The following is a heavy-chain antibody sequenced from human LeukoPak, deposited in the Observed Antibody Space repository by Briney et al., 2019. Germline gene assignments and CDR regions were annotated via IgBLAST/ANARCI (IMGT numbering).Heavy chain of an antibody. CDR2: IYNSGNF. V-gene: IGHV4-4*08. J-gene: IGHJ2*01. Sequence: SETLSLTCTVSGGSISSYYWSWIRQSPGKGLEWIGYIYNSGNFNYNPSFKSRVTTSVDTSKNQISLKVTSVTAADTAVYYCASSNWYFDLWGRGTLVTVSS. D-gene: IGHD2/OR15-2a*01. CDR1: GGSISSYY. CDR3: ASSNWYFDL.